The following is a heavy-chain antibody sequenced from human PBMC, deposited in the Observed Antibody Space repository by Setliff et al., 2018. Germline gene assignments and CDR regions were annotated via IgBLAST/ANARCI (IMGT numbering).Heavy chain of an antibody. J-gene: IGHJ5*02. CDR3: ARDVYDFRTGQADP. D-gene: IGHD3-3*01. CDR2: SNHGGST. V-gene: IGHV4-34*01. CDR1: GESFSNNY. Sequence: SETLSLTCSVYGESFSNNYWSWIRQTPGKGLEWIGESNHGGSTSYHPSLKSRLTMSVDTSKNQFSLELTSVAAADTGVYYCARDVYDFRTGQADPWGQGTLVTVSS.